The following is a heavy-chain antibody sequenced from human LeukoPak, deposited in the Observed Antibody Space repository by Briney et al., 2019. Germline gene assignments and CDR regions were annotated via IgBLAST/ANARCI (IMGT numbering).Heavy chain of an antibody. J-gene: IGHJ4*02. D-gene: IGHD5-18*01. V-gene: IGHV4-39*01. CDR3: ARHEGYSYGYLAFDY. CDR1: GGSISSSSYY. CDR2: IYYSGST. Sequence: SETLSLTCTVSGGSISSSSYYWGWIRQPPGKGLEWIGSIYYSGSTYYNPSLKSRVTISVDTSKNQFSLKLSSVTAADTAVYYCARHEGYSYGYLAFDYRGQGTLVTVSS.